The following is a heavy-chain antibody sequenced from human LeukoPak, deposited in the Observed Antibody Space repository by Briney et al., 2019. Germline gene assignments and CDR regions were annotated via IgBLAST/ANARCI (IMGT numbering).Heavy chain of an antibody. D-gene: IGHD1-26*01. V-gene: IGHV4-59*01. CDR1: GGSISSYY. CDR3: ARVGARHAFDI. Sequence: PSETLSHTCTVSGGSISSYYWSWIRQPPGKGLEWIGYIYYSGSTNYNPSLKSRVTISVDTSKNQFSLKLSSVTAADTAVYYCARVGARHAFDIWGQGTMVTVSS. J-gene: IGHJ3*02. CDR2: IYYSGST.